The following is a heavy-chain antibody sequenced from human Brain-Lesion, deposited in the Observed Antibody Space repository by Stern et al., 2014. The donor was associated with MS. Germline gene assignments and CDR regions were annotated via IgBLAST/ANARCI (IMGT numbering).Heavy chain of an antibody. CDR3: ARFPASRPHVFDS. CDR1: GGSISSSNW. V-gene: IGHV4-4*02. CDR2: SDHSGST. Sequence: VQLVESGPGLVKPSGTLSLTCAVSGGSISSSNWWSWVRQSPGKGLEWIGESDHSGSTIYNPSLKSRVTVSVDKPKTRFSRTLRSVTAADTAVYFCARFPASRPHVFDSWGQGTLVTVSS. D-gene: IGHD6-13*01. J-gene: IGHJ4*02.